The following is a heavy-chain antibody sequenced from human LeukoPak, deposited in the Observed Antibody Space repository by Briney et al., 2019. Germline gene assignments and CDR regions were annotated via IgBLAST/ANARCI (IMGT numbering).Heavy chain of an antibody. CDR1: GYAFITNY. V-gene: IGHV1-46*01. CDR2: INPSVGTT. Sequence: ASVTVSCKAFGYAFITNYIHWVRQAPGQGLEWMGTINPSVGTTTYGQRFQGRVTMTRETSTTTVYMDLSSLTSEDTAIYYCAKGFCTGASCYVLDSWGQGTLVTVSS. D-gene: IGHD2-15*01. J-gene: IGHJ4*02. CDR3: AKGFCTGASCYVLDS.